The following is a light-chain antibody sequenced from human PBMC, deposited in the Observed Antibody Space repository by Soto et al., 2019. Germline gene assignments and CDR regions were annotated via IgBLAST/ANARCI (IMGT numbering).Light chain of an antibody. Sequence: QSALTQPASVSGSPGQSITISCTGTSSDIGAYNYVSWDQQHPGKAPKLMIYDVNIRPSGVSNRFSGSKSGNTASLTISGLQADDEADYYCTSWTTSTTMIFGGGTKLTVL. CDR2: DVN. J-gene: IGLJ2*01. CDR1: SSDIGAYNY. V-gene: IGLV2-14*03. CDR3: TSWTTSTTMI.